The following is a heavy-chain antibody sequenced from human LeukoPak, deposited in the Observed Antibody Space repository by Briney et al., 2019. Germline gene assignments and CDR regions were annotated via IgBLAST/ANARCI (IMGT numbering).Heavy chain of an antibody. Sequence: SETLSLTCTVSDASISGHYLTWIRQPPGKGLEWIGRIYTSGSTNYNPSLKSRVTMSVDTSKNQFSLKLSSVTAADTAVYYCARDPCSGCFVAHWGQGTLVTVSS. J-gene: IGHJ1*01. V-gene: IGHV4-4*07. D-gene: IGHD6-19*01. CDR3: ARDPCSGCFVAH. CDR2: IYTSGST. CDR1: DASISGHY.